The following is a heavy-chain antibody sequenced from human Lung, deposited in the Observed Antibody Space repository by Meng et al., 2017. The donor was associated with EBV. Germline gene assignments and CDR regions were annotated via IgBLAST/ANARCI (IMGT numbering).Heavy chain of an antibody. V-gene: IGHV4-34*01. Sequence: HARAHGLFSPSRPLSLTGGVLGRFFSSAYWSWIRQPPGKGLEGIGQINYSGITNYNPSLKSRVTISVDTSKNQFSLKMKTVTAADTAVYYCVRAEITKDRGIILGFDLWGQGILVTVSS. D-gene: IGHD3-10*01. CDR1: GRFFSSAY. J-gene: IGHJ5*02. CDR2: INYSGIT. CDR3: VRAEITKDRGIILGFDL.